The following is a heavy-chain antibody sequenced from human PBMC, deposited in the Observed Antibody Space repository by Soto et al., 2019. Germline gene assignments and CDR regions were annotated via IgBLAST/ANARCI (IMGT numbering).Heavy chain of an antibody. Sequence: GGSLRLSCEASEFTISTHWMTWVRQAPGKGLEWVANIKEDGSQRYYVDSVKGRFTISRDNAKNSLYLQMNGLRADDTAVYYCVRDLSVKGYYGMDVWGQGTTVTVSS. V-gene: IGHV3-7*03. CDR3: VRDLSVKGYYGMDV. CDR1: EFTISTHW. D-gene: IGHD3-10*01. CDR2: IKEDGSQR. J-gene: IGHJ6*02.